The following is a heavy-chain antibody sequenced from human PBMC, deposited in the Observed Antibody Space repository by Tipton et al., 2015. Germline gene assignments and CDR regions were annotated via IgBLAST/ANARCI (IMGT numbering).Heavy chain of an antibody. D-gene: IGHD2-21*02. V-gene: IGHV4-31*03. CDR3: ARLHPGDV. J-gene: IGHJ4*02. Sequence: TLSLTCTVSGDSFSSGNHYWSWIRQHPGTGLEWIGYIYHSGSTYYNPSLKGRFNISVDTSKNQFSLKLSSVTAADTAGYYCARLHPGDVWGQGTLVTV. CDR1: GDSFSSGNHY. CDR2: IYHSGST.